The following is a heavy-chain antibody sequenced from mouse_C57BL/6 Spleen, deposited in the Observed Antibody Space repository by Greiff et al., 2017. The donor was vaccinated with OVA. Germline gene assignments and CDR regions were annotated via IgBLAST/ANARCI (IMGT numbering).Heavy chain of an antibody. CDR2: ISSGGDYI. D-gene: IGHD2-3*01. J-gene: IGHJ4*01. Sequence: EVKLMESGAGLVKPGGSLKLSCAASGFTFSSYAMSWVRQTPEKRLEWVAYISSGGDYIYYADTVKGRFTISRDNARNTLYLQMSSLKSEDTAMYYCTRDDGIPYYAMDYWGQGTSVTVSS. CDR3: TRDDGIPYYAMDY. V-gene: IGHV5-9-1*02. CDR1: GFTFSSYA.